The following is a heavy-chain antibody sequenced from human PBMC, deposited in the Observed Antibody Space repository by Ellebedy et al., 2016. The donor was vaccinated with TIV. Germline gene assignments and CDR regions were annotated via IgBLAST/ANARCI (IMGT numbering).Heavy chain of an antibody. CDR1: GGSISSGDYY. Sequence: MPSETLSLTCTVSGGSISSGDYYWSWIRQHPGKGLEWIGFIYDSGSTNYNPSLKSRVTISVDTSKNQFSLKLSSVTAADTAVYYCARERTVVRGPTERRVWFDPWGQGTLVTVSS. V-gene: IGHV4-61*08. J-gene: IGHJ5*02. D-gene: IGHD3-10*01. CDR2: IYDSGST. CDR3: ARERTVVRGPTERRVWFDP.